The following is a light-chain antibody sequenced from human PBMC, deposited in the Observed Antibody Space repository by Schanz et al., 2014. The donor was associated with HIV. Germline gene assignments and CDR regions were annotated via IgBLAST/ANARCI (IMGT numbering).Light chain of an antibody. Sequence: QSALTQPASVSGSPGQSITISCSGTSSDLGGSDYVSWYQQHPGKAPKLMIYDVSNRPSGVPDRFSGSKSGNTASLTVSGLQAEDEADYYCSSYAGSYTLVVFGGGTKVTVL. J-gene: IGLJ3*02. CDR1: SSDLGGSDY. V-gene: IGLV2-14*01. CDR2: DVS. CDR3: SSYAGSYTLVV.